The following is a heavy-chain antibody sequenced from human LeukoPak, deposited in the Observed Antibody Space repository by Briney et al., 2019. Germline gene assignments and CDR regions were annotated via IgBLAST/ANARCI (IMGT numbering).Heavy chain of an antibody. V-gene: IGHV4-61*05. Sequence: SETLSLTCTVSGGSISSSSYYWGWIRQPPGKGLEWIGYIYYSGTTNYNSSLKSRVTISVDTSKKQFSLKLSSVTAADTAVYYCARGRYGTISRGWFDPWGQGTLVTVSS. CDR3: ARGRYGTISRGWFDP. CDR1: GGSISSSSYY. CDR2: IYYSGTT. D-gene: IGHD1-1*01. J-gene: IGHJ5*02.